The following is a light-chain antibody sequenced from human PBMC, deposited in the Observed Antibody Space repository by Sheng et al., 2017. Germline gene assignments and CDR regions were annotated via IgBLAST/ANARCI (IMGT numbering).Light chain of an antibody. CDR2: AAS. V-gene: IGKV1-39*01. J-gene: IGKJ3*01. Sequence: DIEMTQSPSSLSASVGDRVTIICRASRNIFDSLNWYQQKPESAPKLLIFAASNLHAGVPSRFSGYRSGTQFTLTISSLQPEDFATYICQQSHASPPTFGPRT. CDR3: QQSHASPPT. CDR1: RNIFDS.